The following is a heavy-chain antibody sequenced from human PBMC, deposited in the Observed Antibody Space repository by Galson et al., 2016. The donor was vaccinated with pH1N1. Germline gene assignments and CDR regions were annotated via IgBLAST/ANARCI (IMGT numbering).Heavy chain of an antibody. CDR2: APFDGGEE. Sequence: SLRLSCAASGFTFSDNIMHWVRQAPGKALDWVAFAPFDGGEEIYADSVKGRFTISRDDSTNTLYLQMSSLRAEDTAVYYCVSENSYETANENNYGTAFDIWGQGTMVIVSS. J-gene: IGHJ3*02. D-gene: IGHD2-21*02. CDR3: VSENSYETANENNYGTAFDI. V-gene: IGHV3-30*04. CDR1: GFTFSDNI.